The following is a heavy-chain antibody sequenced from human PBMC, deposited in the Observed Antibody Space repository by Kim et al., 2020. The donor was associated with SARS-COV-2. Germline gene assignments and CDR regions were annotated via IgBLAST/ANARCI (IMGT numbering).Heavy chain of an antibody. Sequence: GGSLRLSCTASGFTLNNYWMHWVRQAPGKGLMWVSHINGAGNFINYADSVKGRFTISRDNAKNTLYLQMSSLRAEDTAVYYCARGGTGGLNYWGQGTLVTVSS. CDR2: INGAGNFI. CDR3: ARGGTGGLNY. CDR1: GFTLNNYW. J-gene: IGHJ4*02. D-gene: IGHD1-26*01. V-gene: IGHV3-74*01.